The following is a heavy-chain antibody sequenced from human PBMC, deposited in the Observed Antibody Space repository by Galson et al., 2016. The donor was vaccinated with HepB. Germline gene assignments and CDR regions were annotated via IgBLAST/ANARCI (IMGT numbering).Heavy chain of an antibody. D-gene: IGHD3-22*01. Sequence: SVKVSCKAVGGNFNTYAIDWVRQAPGQGLEWMGGIFPILGTADYTQTFQGRLTLTADESTSTDYLELRNLRSEDTAVYHCATHFRDSSGYGALDIWGQGTLITVSS. CDR2: IFPILGTA. CDR3: ATHFRDSSGYGALDI. V-gene: IGHV1-69*13. J-gene: IGHJ3*02. CDR1: GGNFNTYA.